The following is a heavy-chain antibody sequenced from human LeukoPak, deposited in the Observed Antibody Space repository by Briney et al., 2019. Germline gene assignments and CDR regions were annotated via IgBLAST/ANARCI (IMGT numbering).Heavy chain of an antibody. CDR3: ARAIVVVTAIRRGGWFDP. J-gene: IGHJ5*02. D-gene: IGHD2-21*02. CDR1: GYTFTSYY. V-gene: IGHV1-46*01. Sequence: GASVKVSCKASGYTFTSYYMHWVRQAPGQGLEWMGIINPSGGSTSYAQKFQGRVTMTRDTSTSTVYMELSSLRSVDTAVYYCARAIVVVTAIRRGGWFDPWGQGTLVTVSS. CDR2: INPSGGST.